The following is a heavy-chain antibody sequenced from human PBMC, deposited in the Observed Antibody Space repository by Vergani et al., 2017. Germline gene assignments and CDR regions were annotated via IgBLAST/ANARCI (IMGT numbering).Heavy chain of an antibody. J-gene: IGHJ6*02. CDR2: IIPIFGTA. Sequence: QVQLVQSGAEVKKPGSSVKVSCKASGVTFSSYAISWVRQAPGQGLEWMGGIIPIFGTANYAQTFQGRVTITADESTSTAYMELSSLRSEDTAVYYCARVGGWRPNFYYSYGMDVWGQGTTVTVSS. CDR1: GVTFSSYA. V-gene: IGHV1-69*01. CDR3: ARVGGWRPNFYYSYGMDV. D-gene: IGHD6-19*01.